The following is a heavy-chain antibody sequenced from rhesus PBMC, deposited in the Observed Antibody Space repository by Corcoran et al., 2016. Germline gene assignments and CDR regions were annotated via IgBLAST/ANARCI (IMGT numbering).Heavy chain of an antibody. Sequence: QVQLQESGPGLVKPSETLSLSCAVSGGSIYSSNWWSWIRQPPGKGRGWIGYISGSRGCTYYNPSLKSRVTISTDTSKNQLSLWVRSVTAADTAVYYCTRDYVNSQGFDYWGQGVLVTVSS. CDR1: GGSIYSSNW. J-gene: IGHJ4*01. D-gene: IGHD4-35*01. CDR2: ISGSRGCT. V-gene: IGHV4-65*01. CDR3: TRDYVNSQGFDY.